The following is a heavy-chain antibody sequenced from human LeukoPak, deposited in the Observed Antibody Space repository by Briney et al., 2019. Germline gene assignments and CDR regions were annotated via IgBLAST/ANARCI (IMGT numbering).Heavy chain of an antibody. D-gene: IGHD3-22*01. V-gene: IGHV3-23*01. J-gene: IGHJ4*02. Sequence: GRSLRLSCVASGFTFSTYSMIWARQAPGKGLEWVSVVSGNGNYRYYADSVKGRFTISRDNSKNTLYLQMNSLRAEDTAVYYCATAYYYDSSGYWGPLDYWGQGTLVTVSS. CDR2: VSGNGNYR. CDR3: ATAYYYDSSGYWGPLDY. CDR1: GFTFSTYS.